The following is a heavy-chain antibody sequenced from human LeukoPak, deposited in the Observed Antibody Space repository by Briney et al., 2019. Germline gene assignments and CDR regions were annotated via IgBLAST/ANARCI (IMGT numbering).Heavy chain of an antibody. Sequence: SETLSLTCTVSGGSIDRSFYYWGWIRQPPGKGLEWIGSLYFDGKAYYNPSLNSRVTISLDTSKNLFSLKLNSVTAADTAVCYCARLGDSAWHLDHWGQGILVTVSS. V-gene: IGHV4-39*07. J-gene: IGHJ4*02. D-gene: IGHD6-19*01. CDR3: ARLGDSAWHLDH. CDR2: LYFDGKA. CDR1: GGSIDRSFYY.